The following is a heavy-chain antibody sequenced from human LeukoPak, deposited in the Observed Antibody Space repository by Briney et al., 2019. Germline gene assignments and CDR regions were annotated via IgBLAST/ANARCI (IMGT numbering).Heavy chain of an antibody. CDR1: SGSISSSSYY. CDR2: IYYSGST. V-gene: IGHV4-39*01. CDR3: ARRTPYNWFDP. D-gene: IGHD1-14*01. Sequence: SETLSLTCTVSSGSISSSSYYWGWIRQPPGKGLEWIGSIYYSGSTYYNPSLKSRVTISVDMSKNQFSLKLSSVTAADTAVYYCARRTPYNWFDPWGQGTLVTVSS. J-gene: IGHJ5*02.